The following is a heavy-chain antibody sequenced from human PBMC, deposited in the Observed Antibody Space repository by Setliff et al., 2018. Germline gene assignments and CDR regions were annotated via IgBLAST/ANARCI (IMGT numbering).Heavy chain of an antibody. V-gene: IGHV4-59*01. CDR2: VYHGGTT. CDR1: GDSTSRDF. J-gene: IGHJ2*01. CDR3: ARGPTIVDWFFDL. D-gene: IGHD5-12*01. Sequence: PSETRSLTCTVPGDSTSRDFWNWIRQPPGKGLEWSGSVYHGGTTNYKPSLKRRVTISEDMSKNQVSLTLTSVTAADTAVYYCARGPTIVDWFFDLWGRGTLVTVSS.